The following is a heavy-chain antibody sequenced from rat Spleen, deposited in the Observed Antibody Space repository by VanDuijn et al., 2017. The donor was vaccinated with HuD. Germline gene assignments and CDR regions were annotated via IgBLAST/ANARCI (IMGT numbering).Heavy chain of an antibody. D-gene: IGHD1-10*01. V-gene: IGHV3-1*01. CDR3: VRRRGQVYNNYFDY. Sequence: EVQLQESGPGLVKPSQSLSLTCSVTVYSITSSYRWSWIRKFPGNKMEWIGHITYSGSTSYNPSLKSRISITRDTSKNQFFLQLNSVITEDTATYYCVRRRGQVYNNYFDYWGQGVMVTVSS. J-gene: IGHJ2*01. CDR1: VYSITSSY. CDR2: ITYSGST.